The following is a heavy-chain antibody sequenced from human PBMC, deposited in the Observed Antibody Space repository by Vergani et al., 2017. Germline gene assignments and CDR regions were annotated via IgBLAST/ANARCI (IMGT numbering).Heavy chain of an antibody. CDR2: IYWNDVQ. D-gene: IGHD1-7*01. J-gene: IGHJ6*03. CDR1: GFSLNTRGVS. Sequence: QITLKESGPTLVKPTQTLTLTCTFSGFSLNTRGVSVAWIRQPPGKALDWLALIYWNDVQHYSPSLNNRVTITKDTSKNQVVLTMTNMDYVDTSTYYCVYSKSECGTTGCFYPFYYCYYMDVWGKGTTVTVSS. V-gene: IGHV2-5*04. CDR3: VYSKSECGTTGCFYPFYYCYYMDV.